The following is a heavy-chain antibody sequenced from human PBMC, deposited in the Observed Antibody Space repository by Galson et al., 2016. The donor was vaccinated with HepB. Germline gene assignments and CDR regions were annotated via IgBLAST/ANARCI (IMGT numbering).Heavy chain of an antibody. CDR2: ISGTGGST. CDR3: ANVFWSDSSEGPLRH. CDR1: GIRFSNYA. D-gene: IGHD3-3*01. V-gene: IGHV3-23*01. Sequence: SLRLSCAASGIRFSNYAMSWVRQAPGKGLEGVSVISGTGGSTYYADSVKGRFTISRDNSKDTLYLQMNSLRPDDTAAYFCANVFWSDSSEGPLRHWGQGTLVSVSS. J-gene: IGHJ1*01.